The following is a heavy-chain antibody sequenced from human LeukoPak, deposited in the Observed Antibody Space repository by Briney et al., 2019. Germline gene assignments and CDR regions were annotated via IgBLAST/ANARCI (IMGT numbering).Heavy chain of an antibody. V-gene: IGHV1-18*01. CDR3: ARGNIAAAEYYFDY. CDR2: ISAYSGHT. Sequence: ASAKVSCKASGYTFTSYYISWVRQAPGQGLEWMGWISAYSGHTSYAQKFQDRVTMTTDTSTSTAYMELRSLRSDDTAVYYCARGNIAAAEYYFDYWGQGTLVTVSS. J-gene: IGHJ4*02. D-gene: IGHD6-13*01. CDR1: GYTFTSYY.